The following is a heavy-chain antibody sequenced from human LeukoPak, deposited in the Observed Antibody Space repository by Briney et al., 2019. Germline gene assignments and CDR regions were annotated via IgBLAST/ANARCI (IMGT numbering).Heavy chain of an antibody. CDR3: ARVRIVEYYYDSSGYWAFDY. V-gene: IGHV4-39*07. D-gene: IGHD3-22*01. CDR1: GGSISSSSYY. Sequence: TSETLSLTCTVSGGSISSSSYYWGWIRQPPGKGLEWFGSIYYSGSTYYNPSLKSRVTISVDTSKNQFSLKLSSVTAADTAVYYCARVRIVEYYYDSSGYWAFDYWGRGTLVTVSS. J-gene: IGHJ4*02. CDR2: IYYSGST.